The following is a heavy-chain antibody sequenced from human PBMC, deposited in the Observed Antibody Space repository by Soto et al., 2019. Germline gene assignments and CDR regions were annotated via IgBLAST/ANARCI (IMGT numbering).Heavy chain of an antibody. CDR2: LYHSDSYT. CDR3: ATPGGSAAYPYYYYHGMDV. CDR1: GYSFTSYW. J-gene: IGHJ6*02. D-gene: IGHD2-15*01. V-gene: IGHV5-10-1*01. Sequence: GESLKISRKGSGYSFTSYWISWVRQMPGKGLEWVGRLYHSDSYTNYSTSFQGHVTIPAGKSIGTAYLQWSSLQATDTAMYYWATPGGSAAYPYYYYHGMDVWGQGTTVTVSS.